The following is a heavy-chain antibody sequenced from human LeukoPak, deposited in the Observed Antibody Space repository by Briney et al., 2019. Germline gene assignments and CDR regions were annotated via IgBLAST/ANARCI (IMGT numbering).Heavy chain of an antibody. CDR2: ISAYNGNT. CDR1: GYTFTSYG. D-gene: IGHD6-6*01. V-gene: IGHV1-18*01. Sequence: GASVKVSYKASGYTFTSYGISWVRQAPGQGLEWMGWISAYNGNTNYAQKLQGRVTMTTDTSTSTAYMELRSLRSDDTAVYYCARDPEDNSSSGVDWFDPWGQGTLVTVSS. J-gene: IGHJ5*02. CDR3: ARDPEDNSSSGVDWFDP.